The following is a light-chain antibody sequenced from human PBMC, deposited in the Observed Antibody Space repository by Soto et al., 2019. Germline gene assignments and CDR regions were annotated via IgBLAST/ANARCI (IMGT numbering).Light chain of an antibody. V-gene: IGKV1-39*01. Sequence: DIQLTQSPSFLSASVGDRVTITCRASQGITNYLNWYQLKPGKAPELLIYAASSLQSGVPSRFSGSGSGTDFTLTISSLQPEDFATYYCQQSFGTPQITFGGGTKV. J-gene: IGKJ4*01. CDR1: QGITNY. CDR3: QQSFGTPQIT. CDR2: AAS.